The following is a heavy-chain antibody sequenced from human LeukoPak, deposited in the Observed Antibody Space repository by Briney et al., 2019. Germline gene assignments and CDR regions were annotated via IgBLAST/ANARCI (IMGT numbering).Heavy chain of an antibody. CDR2: MNPNSGNT. Sequence: ASVKVPCMASGYTLTSYGISWVRQAPGRGVEWMGWMNPNSGNTGYAQKFKGRVTMTRNTSISTAYMELSSLRSDDTAVYYCARDLPAGSIPWGQGTLVTVSS. V-gene: IGHV1-8*02. CDR3: ARDLPAGSIP. J-gene: IGHJ5*02. D-gene: IGHD6-19*01. CDR1: GYTLTSYG.